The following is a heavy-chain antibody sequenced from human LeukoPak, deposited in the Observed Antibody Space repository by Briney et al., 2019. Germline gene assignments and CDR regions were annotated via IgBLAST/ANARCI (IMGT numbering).Heavy chain of an antibody. V-gene: IGHV3-48*01. CDR2: ITWGITTI. CDR1: GFTFSGYT. J-gene: IGHJ4*02. Sequence: GGSLRLSCAASGFTFSGYTMNWVRQAPGKGLEWVAYITWGITTIYYADSVKGRFTISRDNAKKSLYLQMNNLRAEDTAVYYCARDKDESALDYWGQGALVTVSS. CDR3: ARDKDESALDY.